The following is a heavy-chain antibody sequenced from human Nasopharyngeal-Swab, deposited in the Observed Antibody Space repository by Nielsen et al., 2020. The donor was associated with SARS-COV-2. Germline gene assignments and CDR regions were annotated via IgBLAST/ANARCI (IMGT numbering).Heavy chain of an antibody. J-gene: IGHJ4*02. D-gene: IGHD3-16*01. CDR2: IIPIFGTA. CDR3: ATPQTDDGGSYFDY. Sequence: WVRQAPGQGLEWMGGIIPIFGTANYAQKFQGRVTITADESTSTAYMELSSLRSEDTAVYYCATPQTDDGGSYFDYWGQGTLVTVSS. V-gene: IGHV1-69*01.